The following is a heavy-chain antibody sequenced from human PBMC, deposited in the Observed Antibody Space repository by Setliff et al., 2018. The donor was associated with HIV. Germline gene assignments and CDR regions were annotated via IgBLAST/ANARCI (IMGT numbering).Heavy chain of an antibody. CDR1: GYNFNTYG. V-gene: IGHV1-18*01. CDR2: ISGFNAKT. J-gene: IGHJ4*03. CDR3: ARANSLLQYNEGWSPENPFNI. Sequence: GASVKVSCKASGYNFNTYGVSWVRQAPGQGPEWMGWISGFNAKTLYAPKFQDRVTLTTDTSTTPAHMELRSLRIDDTAIYYCARANSLLQYNEGWSPENPFNIWGQGTLVTVSS. D-gene: IGHD1-20*01.